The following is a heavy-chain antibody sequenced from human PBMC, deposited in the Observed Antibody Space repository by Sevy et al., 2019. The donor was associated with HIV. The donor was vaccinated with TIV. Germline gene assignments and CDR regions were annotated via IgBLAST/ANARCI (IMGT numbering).Heavy chain of an antibody. D-gene: IGHD2-2*01. Sequence: SETLSLTCTVSGGSISSYYWSWIRQPPGKGLEWIGYIYYSGSTNYNPSLKSRVTISVDTSKNQFSLKLSSVTAADTAVYYCARVLLDCSSTSCYRSFDIWGQGTMVTVSS. CDR2: IYYSGST. CDR1: GGSISSYY. J-gene: IGHJ3*02. CDR3: ARVLLDCSSTSCYRSFDI. V-gene: IGHV4-59*01.